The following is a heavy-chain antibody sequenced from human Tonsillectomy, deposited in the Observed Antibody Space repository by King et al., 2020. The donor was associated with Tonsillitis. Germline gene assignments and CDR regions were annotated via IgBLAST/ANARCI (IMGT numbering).Heavy chain of an antibody. CDR2: ISGSGGST. J-gene: IGHJ4*02. CDR3: AKIGHCSGGSCYYFDY. Sequence: VQLVESGGGLVQPGGSLRLSCAASGFTFGTYGMSWVRQAPGKGLEWVSAISGSGGSTFYADSVKGRFTISRDNSKNTLYLQMNSLRAEDTAVYYCAKIGHCSGGSCYYFDYWGQGTLVTVSS. CDR1: GFTFGTYG. D-gene: IGHD2-15*01. V-gene: IGHV3-23*04.